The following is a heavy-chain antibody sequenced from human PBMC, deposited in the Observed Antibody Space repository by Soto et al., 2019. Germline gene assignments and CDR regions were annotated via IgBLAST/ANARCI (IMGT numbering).Heavy chain of an antibody. CDR2: ISYDGSNK. J-gene: IGHJ4*02. CDR1: GFTFSSYD. Sequence: GGSLRLSCAASGFTFSSYDMHWVRQAPGKGLEWVAVISYDGSNKYYADSVKGRFTISRDNSKNTLYLQMNSLRAEDTAVYYCAKSRPGYSSVLNLDYWGQGTLVTVSS. V-gene: IGHV3-30*18. D-gene: IGHD6-25*01. CDR3: AKSRPGYSSVLNLDY.